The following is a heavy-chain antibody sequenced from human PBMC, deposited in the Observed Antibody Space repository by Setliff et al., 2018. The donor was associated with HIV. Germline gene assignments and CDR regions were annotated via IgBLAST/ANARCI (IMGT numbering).Heavy chain of an antibody. J-gene: IGHJ4*02. D-gene: IGHD3-10*01. CDR2: ISTHNDDT. Sequence: ASVKVSCKASGYTFTTYAISRVRQAPGQGLEWMGWISTHNDDTDYAQKFQGRVTMTRDTSTSTVYMELRSLRSDDTAVYYCARDRQDYSAGSYIYYFDYWGQGTLVTV. V-gene: IGHV1-18*01. CDR3: ARDRQDYSAGSYIYYFDY. CDR1: GYTFTTYA.